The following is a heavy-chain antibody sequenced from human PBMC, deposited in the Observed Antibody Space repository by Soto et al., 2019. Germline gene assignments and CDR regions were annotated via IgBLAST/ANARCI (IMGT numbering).Heavy chain of an antibody. V-gene: IGHV3-33*01. CDR3: ARSSRDGFNLVRSNYYYGMDV. D-gene: IGHD1-26*01. Sequence: PGGALRLSCAASGFTFSSYCMHWVRQAPGKGLEWVAVIWYDGSNKYYADSVKGRFTISRDNSKNTLYLHMNSLRAEDTAVYYCARSSRDGFNLVRSNYYYGMDVWGQGTTVTVSS. CDR1: GFTFSSYC. CDR2: IWYDGSNK. J-gene: IGHJ6*02.